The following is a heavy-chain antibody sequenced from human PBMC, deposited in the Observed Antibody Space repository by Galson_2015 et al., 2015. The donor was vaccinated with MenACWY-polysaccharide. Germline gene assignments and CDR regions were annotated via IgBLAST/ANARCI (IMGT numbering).Heavy chain of an antibody. J-gene: IGHJ4*02. CDR1: GFTFSSYG. CDR2: IRYDGSNK. V-gene: IGHV3-30*02. D-gene: IGHD3-3*01. CDR3: AKDHDFWSGNYPSVFDY. Sequence: SLRLSCAASGFTFSSYGMHWVRQAPGKGLEWVAFIRYDGSNKYYADSVKGRFTISRDNSKDTPYLQMNSLRAEDTAVYYCAKDHDFWSGNYPSVFDYWGQGTLVTVSS.